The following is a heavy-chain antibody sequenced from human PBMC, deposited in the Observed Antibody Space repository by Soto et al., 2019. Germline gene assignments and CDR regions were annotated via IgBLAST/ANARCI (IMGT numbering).Heavy chain of an antibody. J-gene: IGHJ6*02. Sequence: GGSLRLSCAASGFTFSSYGMHWVRQAPGKGLEWVAVISYDGSNKYYADSVKGRFTISRDNSKNTLYLQMNSLRAEDTAVYYCANGGGDVLVPAAPYYYYYGMDVWGQGTTVTVSS. CDR3: ANGGGDVLVPAAPYYYYYGMDV. CDR2: ISYDGSNK. V-gene: IGHV3-30*18. D-gene: IGHD2-2*01. CDR1: GFTFSSYG.